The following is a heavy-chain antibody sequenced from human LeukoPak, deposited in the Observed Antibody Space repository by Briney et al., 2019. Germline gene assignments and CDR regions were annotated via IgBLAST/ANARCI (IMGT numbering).Heavy chain of an antibody. D-gene: IGHD4-23*01. CDR1: LLTYSGYW. CDR2: ITGDGSST. CDR3: ARGKRWYFVR. J-gene: IGHJ2*01. Sequence: GGSLRLSCGASLLTYSGYWMHWVRQVPGKGLVWVSRITGDGSSTTYADSVKGRFTISRDNAKNTVFLQMISLRAEDTAVYYCARGKRWYFVRWGRGTLVTVSS. V-gene: IGHV3-74*01.